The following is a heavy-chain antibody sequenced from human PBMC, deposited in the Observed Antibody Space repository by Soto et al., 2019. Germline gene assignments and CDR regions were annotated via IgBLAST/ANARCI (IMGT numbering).Heavy chain of an antibody. CDR3: ARVGATTWY. D-gene: IGHD1-26*01. J-gene: IGHJ4*02. CDR1: GFTFGGYC. Sequence: PXGSLGITGAASGFTFGGYCMHWVRQVPGKGLVWLSRINSDGSITGYADSVKGRFTISRENAKNTLYLQMSNLRVEDTAVYFCARVGATTWYWGQGTLVTVSS. V-gene: IGHV3-74*01. CDR2: INSDGSIT.